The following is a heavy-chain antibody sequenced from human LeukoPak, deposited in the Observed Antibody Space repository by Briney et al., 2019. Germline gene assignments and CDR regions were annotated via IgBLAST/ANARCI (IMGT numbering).Heavy chain of an antibody. CDR2: INAGNGNT. Sequence: ASVKVSCKASGYTFTSYAMHWVRQAPGQRLEWMGWINAGNGNTKYSQKFQGRVTITRDTSASTAYMELSSLRSEDTAVYYCARVRSPSQGRSGFSIRYGMDVWGQGTTVTVSS. V-gene: IGHV1-3*01. CDR3: ARVRSPSQGRSGFSIRYGMDV. J-gene: IGHJ6*02. D-gene: IGHD3-22*01. CDR1: GYTFTSYA.